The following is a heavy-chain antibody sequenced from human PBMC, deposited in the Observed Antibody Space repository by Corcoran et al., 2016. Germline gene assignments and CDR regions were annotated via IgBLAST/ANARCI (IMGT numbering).Heavy chain of an antibody. V-gene: IGHV3-33*01. CDR2: IWYVGSNK. CDR3: ARDVYCSSTSCSPLGY. Sequence: QVQLVESGGGVVQPGRSLRLSCAASGFTFSSYGMHWVRQAPGKGLEWVAVIWYVGSNKYYADSVKGRFTISRDNSKNPLYLHMNSLRAEDTAVYYCARDVYCSSTSCSPLGYWGQGTLVTVSS. CDR1: GFTFSSYG. J-gene: IGHJ4*02. D-gene: IGHD2-2*01.